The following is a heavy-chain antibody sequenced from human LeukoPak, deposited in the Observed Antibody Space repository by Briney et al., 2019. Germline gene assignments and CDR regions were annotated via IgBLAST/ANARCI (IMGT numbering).Heavy chain of an antibody. J-gene: IGHJ3*02. Sequence: ASVEVSCKASGYTFTSYGISWVRQAPGQGLEWMGWISAYNGHTNYAQELQGRVTMTTDTSTSTAHMELRSLRSDDTAVYYCARGGRWELPRPYAFDIWGQGTMVTVSS. CDR3: ARGGRWELPRPYAFDI. D-gene: IGHD1-26*01. V-gene: IGHV1-18*01. CDR2: ISAYNGHT. CDR1: GYTFTSYG.